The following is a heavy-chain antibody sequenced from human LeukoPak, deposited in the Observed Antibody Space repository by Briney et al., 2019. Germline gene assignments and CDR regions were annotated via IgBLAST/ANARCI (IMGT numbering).Heavy chain of an antibody. CDR1: GFTFSRLA. D-gene: IGHD3-10*01. J-gene: IGHJ4*02. Sequence: GGSLRLSCAASGFTFSRLAMTWVRQAPGKGLEWVSTISASGPYYADAVRGRFTISRDNSRNTLSLQMNSLRAEDTAVYYCARQVRGVDFDYWGQGTLVTVSS. V-gene: IGHV3-23*01. CDR3: ARQVRGVDFDY. CDR2: ISASGP.